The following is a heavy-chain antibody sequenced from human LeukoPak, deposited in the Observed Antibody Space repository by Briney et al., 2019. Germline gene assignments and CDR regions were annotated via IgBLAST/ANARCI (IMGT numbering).Heavy chain of an antibody. CDR3: ARYYYDSSGYYSREDRYYYYGMDV. V-gene: IGHV1-18*01. CDR1: GYTFTSYG. D-gene: IGHD3-22*01. J-gene: IGHJ6*02. CDR2: ISAYNGNT. Sequence: EASVKVSCKASGYTFTSYGISWVRQAPGQGLEWMGWISAYNGNTNYAQKLQGRVTMTTDTSTSTAYMELRSLRSDDTAVYYCARYYYDSSGYYSREDRYYYYGMDVWGQGTTVTVSS.